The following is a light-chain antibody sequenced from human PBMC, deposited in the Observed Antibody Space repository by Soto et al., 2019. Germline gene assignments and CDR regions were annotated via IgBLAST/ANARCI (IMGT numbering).Light chain of an antibody. J-gene: IGKJ5*01. V-gene: IGKV3-20*01. Sequence: DIVLTQSPGTLYLSTGERCTLSCRDSQGVSRGYLAWYQQKAGQAPRLLIYGVSSRATGVSHRFSGSGSGTDFTLTISGLEPEDVAVYDCQQYGDSPPIPFGQWTRLEIK. CDR1: QGVSRGY. CDR3: QQYGDSPPIP. CDR2: GVS.